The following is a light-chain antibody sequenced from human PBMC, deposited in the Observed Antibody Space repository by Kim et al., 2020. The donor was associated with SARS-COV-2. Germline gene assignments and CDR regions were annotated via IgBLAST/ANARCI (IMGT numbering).Light chain of an antibody. J-gene: IGLJ2*01. V-gene: IGLV7-46*01. CDR1: TGPCPSGHF. Sequence: GVTYYISFDSSTGPCPSGHFPSWFQQKPGQAPRTLIYDTGNRHSWTPARFSGSLLGGKAALTLSAAQPEDEADYYCLLSYSDSRVFGGGTQLTVL. CDR2: DTG. CDR3: LLSYSDSRV.